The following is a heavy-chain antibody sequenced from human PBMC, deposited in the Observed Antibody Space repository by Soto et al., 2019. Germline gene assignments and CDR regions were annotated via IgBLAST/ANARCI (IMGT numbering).Heavy chain of an antibody. Sequence: GGSLRLSCAASGFTFSSYWMSWVRQAPGKGLEWVANIKQDGSEKYYVDSVKGRFTISRDNAKNSLYLQMNSLRAEDTAVYYCASSGNYYDSSGYDYWGQGTLVTVSS. CDR3: ASSGNYYDSSGYDY. CDR1: GFTFSSYW. V-gene: IGHV3-7*01. J-gene: IGHJ4*02. D-gene: IGHD3-22*01. CDR2: IKQDGSEK.